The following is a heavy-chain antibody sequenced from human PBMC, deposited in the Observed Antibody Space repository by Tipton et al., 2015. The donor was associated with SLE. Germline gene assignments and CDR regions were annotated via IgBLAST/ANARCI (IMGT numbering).Heavy chain of an antibody. V-gene: IGHV3-7*01. CDR2: INQDGSEK. CDR1: GFTFSRHW. J-gene: IGHJ4*02. CDR3: AGGSDYFAEGHS. Sequence: SLRLSCAASGFTFSRHWMTWVRQAPGKGLEWVASINQDGSEKYYEDSVKRRFTISRDNAKDSLDLHMNSRRAELTAVYYCAGGSDYFAEGHSWGQGSRVSVSS. D-gene: IGHD2/OR15-2a*01.